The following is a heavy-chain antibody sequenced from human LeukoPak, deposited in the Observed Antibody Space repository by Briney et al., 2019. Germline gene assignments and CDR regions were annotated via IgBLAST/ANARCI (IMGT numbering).Heavy chain of an antibody. CDR2: IRSKAYGGTT. CDR1: GFTFGDYA. Sequence: GGSLRLSCTASGFTFGDYAMSWVRQAPGKGLEWVGFIRSKAYGGTTEYAASVKGRFTISRDECKRIAYLQMNRLKTEDTAVSXXXXXXXXXXXXXXYYYYGMDVWGQGATVTVSS. CDR3: XXXXXXXXXXXXYYYYGMDV. V-gene: IGHV3-49*04. J-gene: IGHJ6*02.